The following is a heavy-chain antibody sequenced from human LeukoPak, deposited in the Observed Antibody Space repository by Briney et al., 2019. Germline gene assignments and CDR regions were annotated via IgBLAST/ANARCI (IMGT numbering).Heavy chain of an antibody. CDR1: GFTFSIYS. D-gene: IGHD3-10*01. J-gene: IGHJ4*02. Sequence: GGSQRLSCSASGFTFSIYSMNWVRQAPGKGLEWVSYIDSRSGTIYYADSVKGRFTISRDNSKNTLYLQMNSLRAEDTAVYYCAKGQFGSWLDYWGQGTLVTVSS. V-gene: IGHV3-48*01. CDR2: IDSRSGTI. CDR3: AKGQFGSWLDY.